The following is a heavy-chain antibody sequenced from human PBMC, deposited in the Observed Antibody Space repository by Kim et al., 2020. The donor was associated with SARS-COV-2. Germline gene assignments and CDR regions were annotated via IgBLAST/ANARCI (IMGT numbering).Heavy chain of an antibody. Sequence: GGSLKLSCAASGFTFSTSWMHWVRQAPGKGLVWVSRMNSDGSSISHADSVKGRFTISRDNAKSTLYLQMNSLRAEDTAVYYCARDRSPTAAWVDGIDYWG. V-gene: IGHV3-74*01. J-gene: IGHJ4*01. CDR3: ARDRSPTAAWVDGIDY. D-gene: IGHD5-12*01. CDR1: GFTFSTSW. CDR2: MNSDGSSI.